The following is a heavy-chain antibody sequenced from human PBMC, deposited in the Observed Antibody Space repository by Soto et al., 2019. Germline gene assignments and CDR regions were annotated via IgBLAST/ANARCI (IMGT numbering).Heavy chain of an antibody. D-gene: IGHD3-22*01. J-gene: IGHJ4*02. CDR3: ACPTDYYDSRGFDY. V-gene: IGHV3-30*03. CDR1: GFTFSSYG. CDR2: ISYDGSNK. Sequence: QVQLVESGGGVVQPGRSLRLSCAASGFTFSSYGMHWVRQAPGKGLEWVAVISYDGSNKYYADSVKGRFTISRDNSKNTLYLQMNSLRAEDTAVYYCACPTDYYDSRGFDYWGQGTLVTVSS.